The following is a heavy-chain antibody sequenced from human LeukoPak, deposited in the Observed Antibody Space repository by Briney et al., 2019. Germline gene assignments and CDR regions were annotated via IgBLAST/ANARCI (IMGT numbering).Heavy chain of an antibody. J-gene: IGHJ4*02. D-gene: IGHD3-22*01. CDR2: IYPGDSDT. Sequence: GESLKISCKGSGYSFTSYWIGWVRQMPGKGLEWMGIIYPGDSDTRYSPSFQGQVTISADKSISTAYLQWSSLKASDTAMYYRARSPAYYYDSSGYYYYWGQGTLVTVSS. CDR3: ARSPAYYYDSSGYYYY. V-gene: IGHV5-51*01. CDR1: GYSFTSYW.